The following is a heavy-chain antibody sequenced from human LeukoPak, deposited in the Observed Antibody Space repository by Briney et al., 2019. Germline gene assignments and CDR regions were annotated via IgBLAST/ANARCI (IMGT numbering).Heavy chain of an antibody. CDR1: GFAFNAYA. CDR2: ISYDGSDK. D-gene: IGHD1-26*01. J-gene: IGHJ4*02. CDR3: ARDASLSSTAVTRGSFFDY. Sequence: GGSLRLSCAASGFAFNAYAMHWVRQAPGKGLEWVAVISYDGSDKYYADSVKGRFTISRDDSSNTLYLQMNSLRADDTAVYYCARDASLSSTAVTRGSFFDYWGPGNLVTVSS. V-gene: IGHV3-30*04.